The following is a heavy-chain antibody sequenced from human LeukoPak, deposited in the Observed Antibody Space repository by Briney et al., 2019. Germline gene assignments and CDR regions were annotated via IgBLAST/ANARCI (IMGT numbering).Heavy chain of an antibody. CDR2: INTNTGNP. J-gene: IGHJ3*02. CDR1: GYTFTSYA. Sequence: ASVKVSCKASGYTFTSYAMNWVRQAPGQGLEWMGWINTNTGNPTYAQGFTGRFVFSLDTSVSTAYLQISSLKAEDTAVYYCARDPWIAAAGHDAFDIWGQGTMVTVSS. CDR3: ARDPWIAAAGHDAFDI. V-gene: IGHV7-4-1*02. D-gene: IGHD6-13*01.